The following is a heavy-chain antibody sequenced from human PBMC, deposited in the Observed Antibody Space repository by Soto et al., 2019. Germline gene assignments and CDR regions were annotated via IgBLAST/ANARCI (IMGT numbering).Heavy chain of an antibody. CDR1: GGSFTGYY. J-gene: IGHJ4*02. CDR2: INHSGFT. V-gene: IGHV4-34*01. Sequence: QLQLHQSGAGLLKPSETLSLTCDVSGGSFTGYYWAWIRQPPGKGLEWIGEINHSGFTNYNPSLTGRATISLDTSRSQFSLKLDSLTAADTAFYFCARGHGRFAHWGQGTLVTVSS. CDR3: ARGHGRFAH.